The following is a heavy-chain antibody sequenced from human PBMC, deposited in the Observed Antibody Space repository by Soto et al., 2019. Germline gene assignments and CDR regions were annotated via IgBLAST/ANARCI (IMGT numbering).Heavy chain of an antibody. CDR1: GFTFSSYA. J-gene: IGHJ4*02. Sequence: EVQLLESGGGLVQPGGSLRLSCAASGFTFSSYAMSWVRQAPGKGLEWVSAISGSGGSTYYADSVKGRFTISRDNSKNTLYLQMNSLRAEDTAVYYCAKEKAVLGSGSYENDYWGQGTLVTVSS. CDR2: ISGSGGST. D-gene: IGHD3-10*01. CDR3: AKEKAVLGSGSYENDY. V-gene: IGHV3-23*01.